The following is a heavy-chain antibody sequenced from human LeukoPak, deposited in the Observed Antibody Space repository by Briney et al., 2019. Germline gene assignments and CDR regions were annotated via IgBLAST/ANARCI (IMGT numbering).Heavy chain of an antibody. V-gene: IGHV4-59*13. CDR3: ARARGPTSPIDY. CDR2: IYYSGTT. J-gene: IGHJ4*02. CDR1: GGSISSYY. Sequence: SETLSLTCTVSGGSISSYYWSWIRKPPGKGLEWIGYIYYSGTTNYNSSLKSRVTISVDTSKNQFSLKLSSVTTADTAVYYCARARGPTSPIDYWGQGTLVTVSS. D-gene: IGHD1-26*01.